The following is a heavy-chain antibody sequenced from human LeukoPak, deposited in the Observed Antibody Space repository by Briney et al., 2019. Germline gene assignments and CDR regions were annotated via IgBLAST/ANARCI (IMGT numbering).Heavy chain of an antibody. Sequence: GGSLRLSXAASGFTFSSYSMIWVRQSPGKGLEWVSSISSSSSYIYDADSVKGRFTVSRDNAKNSLYLQMNGLRAEDTAVYYCASSYRPNLAQFDYWGQGILVTVSS. CDR2: ISSSSSYI. CDR3: ASSYRPNLAQFDY. J-gene: IGHJ4*02. V-gene: IGHV3-21*01. CDR1: GFTFSSYS. D-gene: IGHD3-16*02.